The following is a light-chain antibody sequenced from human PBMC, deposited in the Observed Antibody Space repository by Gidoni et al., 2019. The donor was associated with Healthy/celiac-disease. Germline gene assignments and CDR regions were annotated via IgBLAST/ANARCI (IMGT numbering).Light chain of an antibody. Sequence: IQMTPSPSSLSASVGDRVTITCRASQSISSYLNWYQQKPGKAPKLLIYAASSLQSGVLSRFSGSGSGTDFTLTISSLQPEDFATYYCQQSYSTPRTFGQGTKVEIK. CDR3: QQSYSTPRT. J-gene: IGKJ1*01. CDR2: AAS. V-gene: IGKV1-39*01. CDR1: QSISSY.